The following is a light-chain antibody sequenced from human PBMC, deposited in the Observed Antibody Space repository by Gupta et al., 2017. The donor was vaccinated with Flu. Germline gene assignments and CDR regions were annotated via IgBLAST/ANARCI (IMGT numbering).Light chain of an antibody. CDR2: WAS. CDR3: EQYDSTPYT. Sequence: DIVMTQSPDSLAVSLGERATINCKSSRSVLYSSDNKNYLAWYQQKPGQPPKLLIYWASTRESGVPDRFSGSGSGTQFTLTISSLQAEDVAVYYCEQYDSTPYTFGPGTKVDIK. V-gene: IGKV4-1*01. CDR1: RSVLYSSDNKNY. J-gene: IGKJ3*01.